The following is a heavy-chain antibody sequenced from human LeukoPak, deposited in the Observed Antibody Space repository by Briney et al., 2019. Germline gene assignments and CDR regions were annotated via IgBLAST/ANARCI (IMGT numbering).Heavy chain of an antibody. V-gene: IGHV3-48*01. CDR2: ISSSSSTI. CDR1: GFTFSSYS. J-gene: IGHJ6*03. D-gene: IGHD3-9*01. CDR3: ARLPPYDILTGNYYYYMDV. Sequence: GGSLRLSCAASGFTFSSYSMNWVRQAPGKGLEWVSYISSSSSTIYYADSVKGRFTISRDNAKNSLYLQMNSLRAEDTAVYYCARLPPYDILTGNYYYYMDVWSKGTTVTVSS.